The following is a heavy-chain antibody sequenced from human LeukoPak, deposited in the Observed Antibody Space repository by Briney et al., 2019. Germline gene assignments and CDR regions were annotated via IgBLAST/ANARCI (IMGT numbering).Heavy chain of an antibody. D-gene: IGHD3-10*01. Sequence: ASVKVSCESSAYTFTGYCIHLSRQAPGQGLEWMGLINPSSGDTNYAQKFQARVTMTRDMSISTAYMEVRRVRSEGTAVYYCARFPFRPAFYGLDVWGQGTTVTVSS. V-gene: IGHV1-2*02. CDR2: INPSSGDT. J-gene: IGHJ6*02. CDR3: ARFPFRPAFYGLDV. CDR1: AYTFTGYC.